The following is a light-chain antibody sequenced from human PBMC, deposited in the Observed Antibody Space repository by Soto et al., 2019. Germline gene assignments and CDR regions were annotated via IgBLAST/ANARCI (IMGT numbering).Light chain of an antibody. V-gene: IGKV3-20*01. CDR3: QQYGSSGT. CDR1: QTVSSNY. CDR2: GAS. J-gene: IGKJ1*01. Sequence: EIVLTQCPGTLSXSXXXXXTXSXRASQTVSSNYLAWYQQKPGQAPRLLIYGASNRATGIPDRFSGSGSGTDFTLTISRLEPEDFAVYYCQQYGSSGTFGQGTKVDI.